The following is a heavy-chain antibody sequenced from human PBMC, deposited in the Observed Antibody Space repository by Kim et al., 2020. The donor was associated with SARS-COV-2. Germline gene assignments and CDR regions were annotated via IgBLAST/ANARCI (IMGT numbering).Heavy chain of an antibody. CDR3: SEDLGGFSANAD. CDR1: GFIFSSNA. CDR2: IGGDEQT. D-gene: IGHD3-16*01. Sequence: GGSLRLSCAASGFIFSSNAMNWVRQAPGKGLEWVSGIGGDEQTYYADSVNGGFTISRDNSRNTLYLQRNSLRAAETAIYSCSEDLGGFSANADWGKGTLV. J-gene: IGHJ4*02. V-gene: IGHV3-23*01.